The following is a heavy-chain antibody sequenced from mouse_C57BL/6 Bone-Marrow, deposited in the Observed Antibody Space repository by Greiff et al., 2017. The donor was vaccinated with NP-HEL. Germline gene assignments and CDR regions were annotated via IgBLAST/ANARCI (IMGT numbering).Heavy chain of an antibody. J-gene: IGHJ3*01. V-gene: IGHV1-64*01. D-gene: IGHD3-2*02. CDR3: ARSGWFAY. CDR1: GYTFTSYW. Sequence: VQLQQPGAELVKPGASVKLSCKASGYTFTSYWMHWVKQRPGQGLEWIGMIHPNSGSTNYNEKFKSKATLTVDKSSSTAYMQLSRLTSADSAVYYCARSGWFAYWGQGTLVTVSA. CDR2: IHPNSGST.